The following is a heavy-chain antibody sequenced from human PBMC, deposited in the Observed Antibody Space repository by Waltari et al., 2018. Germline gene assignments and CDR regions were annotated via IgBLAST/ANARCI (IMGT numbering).Heavy chain of an antibody. CDR1: GYTFTDYY. CDR3: ATPIPVAFKGGFQH. CDR2: VDPDDGET. Sequence: EVQLVQSGAEVKKPGATVKISCKVSGYTFTDYYMHWVQQAPGKGLEWMGLVDPDDGETIYAEKFQGRVTITADTSTDTAYMELSSLTSEDTAVYYCATPIPVAFKGGFQHWGQGTLVTVSS. D-gene: IGHD6-19*01. J-gene: IGHJ1*01. V-gene: IGHV1-69-2*01.